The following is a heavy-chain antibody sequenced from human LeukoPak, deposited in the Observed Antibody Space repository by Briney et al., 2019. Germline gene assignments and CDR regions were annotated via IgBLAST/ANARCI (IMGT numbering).Heavy chain of an antibody. J-gene: IGHJ4*02. V-gene: IGHV3-21*01. CDR3: ASEQQLVLYY. D-gene: IGHD6-13*01. CDR2: ISSSSSYI. Sequence: GGSLRLSCAAPGFTFSSYSMNWVRQAPGKGLEWVSSISSSSSYIYYADSVKGRFTISRDNAKNSLYLQMNSLRAEDTAVYYCASEQQLVLYYWGQGTLVTVSS. CDR1: GFTFSSYS.